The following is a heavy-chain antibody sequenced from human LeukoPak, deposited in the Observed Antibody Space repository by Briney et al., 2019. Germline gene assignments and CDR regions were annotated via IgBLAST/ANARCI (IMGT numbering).Heavy chain of an antibody. V-gene: IGHV3-7*01. Sequence: GGSLRLSCAASGFTFSSYWMSWVRQAPGKGLEWVANIKQDGSEKYYVDSVKGRFTISRDNSKNTLYLQMNSLRAEDTAVYYCARGPSDSSGYQRPFDYWGQGTLVTVSS. J-gene: IGHJ4*02. CDR2: IKQDGSEK. CDR3: ARGPSDSSGYQRPFDY. CDR1: GFTFSSYW. D-gene: IGHD3-22*01.